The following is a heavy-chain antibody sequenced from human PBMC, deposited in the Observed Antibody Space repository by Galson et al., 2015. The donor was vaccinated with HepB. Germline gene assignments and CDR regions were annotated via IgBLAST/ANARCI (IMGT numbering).Heavy chain of an antibody. D-gene: IGHD2-2*02. V-gene: IGHV4-59*01. CDR3: ARIPAAIRAYYYMDV. CDR2: IYYSGST. J-gene: IGHJ6*03. CDR1: GGSISSYY. Sequence: ETLSLTCTVSGGSISSYYWSWIRQPPGKGLEWIGYIYYSGSTNYNPTLKSRVTISVDTSKNQFSLKLSSVTAADTAVYYCARIPAAIRAYYYMDVWGKGTTVTVSS.